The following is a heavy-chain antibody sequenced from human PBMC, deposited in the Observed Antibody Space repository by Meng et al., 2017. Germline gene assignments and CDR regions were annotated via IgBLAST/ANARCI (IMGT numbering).Heavy chain of an antibody. D-gene: IGHD6-19*01. Sequence: GGSLRLSCAASGFTFSSYAMHWVRQAPGKGLEWVAVIWYDGSNKYYADSVKGRFTISRDNSKNTLFLQMNSLRVEDTAVYYCARGSLVAGPQIDYWGQGTLVTVSS. J-gene: IGHJ4*02. V-gene: IGHV3-33*08. CDR3: ARGSLVAGPQIDY. CDR1: GFTFSSYA. CDR2: IWYDGSNK.